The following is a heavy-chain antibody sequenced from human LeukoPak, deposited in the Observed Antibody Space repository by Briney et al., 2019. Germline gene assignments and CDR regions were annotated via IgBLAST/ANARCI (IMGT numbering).Heavy chain of an antibody. D-gene: IGHD5-12*01. Sequence: GGSLRLSCAASGFTVSSSYMSWVRQAPGKGLEWVSVIYSGGSTYYADSVKGRFTIPRDNSKNTLYLQTNSLRAEDTAVYYCARAVRSGYDLNYFDYWGQGTLVTVSS. J-gene: IGHJ4*02. CDR2: IYSGGST. V-gene: IGHV3-53*01. CDR3: ARAVRSGYDLNYFDY. CDR1: GFTVSSSY.